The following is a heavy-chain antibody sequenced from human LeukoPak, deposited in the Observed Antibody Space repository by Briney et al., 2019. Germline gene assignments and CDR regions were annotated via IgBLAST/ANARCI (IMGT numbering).Heavy chain of an antibody. V-gene: IGHV3-53*01. Sequence: ETLSLTCAVYGGFFSGYYWSWIRQAPGKGLEWVSVIYSGGSTYYADSVKGRFTISRDNSKNTLYLQMNSLRAEDTAVYYCARGVYYFDCWGQGTLVTVSS. CDR2: IYSGGST. J-gene: IGHJ4*02. CDR1: GGFFSGYY. CDR3: ARGVYYFDC.